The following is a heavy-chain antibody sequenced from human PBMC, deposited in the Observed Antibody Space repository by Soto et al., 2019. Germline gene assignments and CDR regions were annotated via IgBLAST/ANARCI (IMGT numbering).Heavy chain of an antibody. J-gene: IGHJ5*02. Sequence: EVQLLESGGGLVQPGGSLRLSCAASGFTFSSYAMGWVRQAPGKGLEWVSAISGSGGSTYYADSVKGRFTISRDNSKNTLYLQMNSLRAEDTAVYYCAKANFFDWLLSTPWFDPWGQGTLVTVSS. CDR1: GFTFSSYA. V-gene: IGHV3-23*01. CDR3: AKANFFDWLLSTPWFDP. D-gene: IGHD3-9*01. CDR2: ISGSGGST.